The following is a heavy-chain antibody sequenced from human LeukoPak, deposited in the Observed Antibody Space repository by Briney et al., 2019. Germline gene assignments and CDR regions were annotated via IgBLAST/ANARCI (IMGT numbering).Heavy chain of an antibody. V-gene: IGHV1-69*06. CDR3: AREMVGGAFDI. Sequence: SVKVSCKASGGTFSSYAISWVRQAPGQGLEWMGGITPIFGTANYAQKFQGRVTITADKSTSTAYMELSSLRSEDTAVYYCAREMVGGAFDIWGQGTMVTVSS. J-gene: IGHJ3*02. CDR2: ITPIFGTA. D-gene: IGHD3-10*01. CDR1: GGTFSSYA.